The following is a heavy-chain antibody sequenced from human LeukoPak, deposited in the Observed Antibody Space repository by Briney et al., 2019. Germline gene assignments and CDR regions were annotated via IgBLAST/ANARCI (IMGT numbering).Heavy chain of an antibody. J-gene: IGHJ3*02. Sequence: GGSLRLSCAASGFTFSSHWMTWVRQAPGKGLEWVANINQDGSERYYVDSVKGRFTISRDNAKNSLYLQMNSLRAEDTAMYYCARDSEYSSSFAFDIWGQGTMVTVSS. D-gene: IGHD6-13*01. V-gene: IGHV3-7*01. CDR2: INQDGSER. CDR1: GFTFSSHW. CDR3: ARDSEYSSSFAFDI.